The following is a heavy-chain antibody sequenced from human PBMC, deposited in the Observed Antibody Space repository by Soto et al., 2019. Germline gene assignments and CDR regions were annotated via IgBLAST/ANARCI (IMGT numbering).Heavy chain of an antibody. CDR3: ARAPASRLMDY. CDR2: ISSSSSYI. J-gene: IGHJ4*02. Sequence: GGSLRLSCAASGFTFSSYSMNWVRQAPGKGLEWVSSISSSSSYIYYADSVKGRFTISRDNAKNSLYLQMNSLRAEDTAVYYCARAPASRLMDYWGQGILVTVFS. D-gene: IGHD2-2*01. V-gene: IGHV3-21*01. CDR1: GFTFSSYS.